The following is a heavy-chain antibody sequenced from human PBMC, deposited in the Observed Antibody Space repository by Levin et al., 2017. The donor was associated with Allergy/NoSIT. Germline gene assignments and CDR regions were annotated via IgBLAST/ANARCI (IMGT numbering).Heavy chain of an antibody. CDR1: GFTFSNYA. D-gene: IGHD1-26*01. Sequence: PGGSLRLSCAASGFTFSNYAINWVRQAPGKGLEWVSAIDGSGGNTYYADSVKGRFTISRDNSKNTLFLQMISLRAEDTAVYYCAKGIVGATLHALDFWGQGTMVTVSS. CDR2: IDGSGGNT. CDR3: AKGIVGATLHALDF. V-gene: IGHV3-23*01. J-gene: IGHJ3*01.